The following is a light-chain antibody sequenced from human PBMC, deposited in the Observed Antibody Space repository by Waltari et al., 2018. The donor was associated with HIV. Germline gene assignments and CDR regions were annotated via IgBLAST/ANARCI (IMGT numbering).Light chain of an antibody. CDR3: CAFIGSSSFM. V-gene: IGLV2-23*02. Sequence: QSALTQPASVSGSPGQSITISCTGTTGSVGRTALVTWYQQHSGSVPRLIIYDVSTRPSGIPARFSGSKSGNTASLTISDLQPDDEATYYCCAFIGSSSFMFGGGTRLTVL. CDR2: DVS. CDR1: TGSVGRTAL. J-gene: IGLJ3*02.